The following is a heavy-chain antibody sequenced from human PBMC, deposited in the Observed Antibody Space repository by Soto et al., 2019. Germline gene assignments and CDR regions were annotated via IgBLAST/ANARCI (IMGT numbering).Heavy chain of an antibody. V-gene: IGHV1-69*01. Sequence: QVQLVQSGAEVKKPGSSVKVSCKASGGTFSSYAISWVRQAPGQGLEWMGGIIPIFGTANYAQKFQGRVTITGDESTSTAYMELSSLRSEDTAVYYCAREKAEGYSSGWYDNDYWGQGNLVTVSS. J-gene: IGHJ4*02. CDR2: IIPIFGTA. CDR1: GGTFSSYA. D-gene: IGHD6-19*01. CDR3: AREKAEGYSSGWYDNDY.